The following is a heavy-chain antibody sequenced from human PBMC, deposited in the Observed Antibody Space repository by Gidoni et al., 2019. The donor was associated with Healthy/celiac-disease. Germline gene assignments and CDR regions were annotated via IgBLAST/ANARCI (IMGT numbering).Heavy chain of an antibody. J-gene: IGHJ5*02. V-gene: IGHV4-30-4*07. D-gene: IGHD6-13*01. CDR3: ARVPKRGIAFWFDP. CDR1: GGYS. CDR2: IYYSGST. Sequence: GGYSWSWIRQPPGKGLEWIGYIYYSGSTYYNPSLKSRVTISVDTSKNQFSLKLSSVTAADTAVYYCARVPKRGIAFWFDPWGQGTLVTVSS.